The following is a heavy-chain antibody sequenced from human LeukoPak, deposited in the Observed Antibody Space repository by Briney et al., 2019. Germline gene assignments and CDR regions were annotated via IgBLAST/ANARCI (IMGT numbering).Heavy chain of an antibody. CDR1: GFTFSSYW. Sequence: GGSLRLSCAASGFTFSSYWMSWVRQAPGKGLEWVANIKQDGSEKYYVDSVKGRFTVSRDNAKNSLYLQMNSLRAEDTAVYYCARDTRSVVVSSYYYYMDVWGKGTTVTVSS. CDR2: IKQDGSEK. D-gene: IGHD2-2*01. CDR3: ARDTRSVVVSSYYYYMDV. V-gene: IGHV3-7*01. J-gene: IGHJ6*03.